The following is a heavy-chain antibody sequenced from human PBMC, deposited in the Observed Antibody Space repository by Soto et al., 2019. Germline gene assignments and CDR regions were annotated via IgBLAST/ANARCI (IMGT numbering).Heavy chain of an antibody. J-gene: IGHJ4*02. Sequence: GGSLRLSCAASGFTFSSYAMNWVRQAPGKGLEWVSVISGSGGTTDYTAPVKGRFTISRDDSKNTLYLQINSLETEDTAVYYCTTDRAIMEAVIFDSWGQGTLVTVSS. D-gene: IGHD2-15*01. CDR3: TTDRAIMEAVIFDS. CDR2: ISGSGGTT. V-gene: IGHV3-23*01. CDR1: GFTFSSYA.